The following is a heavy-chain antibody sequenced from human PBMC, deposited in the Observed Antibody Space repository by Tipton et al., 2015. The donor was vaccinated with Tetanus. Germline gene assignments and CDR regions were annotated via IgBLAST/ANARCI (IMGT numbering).Heavy chain of an antibody. CDR3: ARGRGLGPHEYFKH. J-gene: IGHJ4*02. Sequence: QLVQSGAEVKKPGASVKVSCKASGYTFTHYGVNWVRQAPGQGLEWMGWISPFNENVNYAEKFQGRLTMTTDRSTATVYMDLRSLRSDDTAVYYCARGRGLGPHEYFKHWGQGTLLTVSS. V-gene: IGHV1-18*01. CDR2: ISPFNENV. CDR1: GYTFTHYG. D-gene: IGHD3/OR15-3a*01.